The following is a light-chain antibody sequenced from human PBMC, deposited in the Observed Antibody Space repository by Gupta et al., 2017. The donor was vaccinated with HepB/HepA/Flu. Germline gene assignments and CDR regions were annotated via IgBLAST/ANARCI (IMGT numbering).Light chain of an antibody. CDR1: QSVSAK. CDR3: QQYNQWPVT. J-gene: IGKJ5*01. Sequence: EIVMTQSPATLSLSPGERATLSCRASQSVSAKLAWYQQKPGQAPRLLIYGESTRATGIPDRFSGSGSGTEFTLTISSLQSEDFAIYYCQQYNQWPVTFGQGTRLEIK. CDR2: GES. V-gene: IGKV3-15*01.